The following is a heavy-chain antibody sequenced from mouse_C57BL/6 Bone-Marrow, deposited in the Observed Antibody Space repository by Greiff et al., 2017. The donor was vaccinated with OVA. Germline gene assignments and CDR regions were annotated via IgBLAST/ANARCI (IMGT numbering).Heavy chain of an antibody. CDR1: GYTFTDYY. V-gene: IGHV1-26*01. CDR2: INPNNGGT. CDR3: ARAGYYPYFDY. Sequence: EVQLQQSGPELVKPGASVKISCKASGYTFTDYYMNWVKQSHGKSLEWIGDINPNNGGTSYNQKFKGKATLTVEKSSSTAYMELRSLTSEDSAVYYCARAGYYPYFDYWGQGTTLTVSS. J-gene: IGHJ2*01. D-gene: IGHD1-1*01.